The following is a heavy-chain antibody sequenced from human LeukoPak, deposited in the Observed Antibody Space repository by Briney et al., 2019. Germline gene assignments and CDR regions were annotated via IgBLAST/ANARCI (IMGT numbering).Heavy chain of an antibody. CDR3: ARDDPTYSSSPRDY. J-gene: IGHJ4*02. V-gene: IGHV4-4*07. D-gene: IGHD6-6*01. CDR1: GGSISSYY. CDR2: IYTSGST. Sequence: SETLSLTCTVSGGSISSYYWSWIRQPAGKGLEWIGRIYTSGSTNYNPSLKSRVTISVDRSKNQFSLKLSSVTAADTAVYYCARDDPTYSSSPRDYWGQGTLVTVSS.